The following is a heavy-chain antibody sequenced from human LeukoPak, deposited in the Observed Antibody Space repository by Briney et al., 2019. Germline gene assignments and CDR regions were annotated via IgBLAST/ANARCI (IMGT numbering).Heavy chain of an antibody. J-gene: IGHJ4*02. CDR2: ISSSGSTI. Sequence: GGSLRLSCAASGFTFSSYEMNWVRQAPGKGLEWVSYISSSGSTIYYADSVKGRFTISRDNAKNSLYLQMNSLRAEDTAVYYCARKGADGYFDYWGQGTLVTVSS. V-gene: IGHV3-48*03. CDR1: GFTFSSYE. CDR3: ARKGADGYFDY.